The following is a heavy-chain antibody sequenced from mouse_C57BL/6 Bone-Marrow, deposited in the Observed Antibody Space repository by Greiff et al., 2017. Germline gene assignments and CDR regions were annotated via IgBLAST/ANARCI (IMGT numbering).Heavy chain of an antibody. J-gene: IGHJ4*01. Sequence: VQLQQSGAELARPGASVKLSCKASGYTFTSYGISWVKQRTGQGLEWIGEIWPRSGTTYYNEKCKGQATLTADKSSSTAYMELRSLTSEDSAGYICARGGLKSAMDDWGQGTSVTVSS. D-gene: IGHD1-3*01. CDR2: IWPRSGTT. CDR1: GYTFTSYG. V-gene: IGHV1-81*01. CDR3: ARGGLKSAMDD.